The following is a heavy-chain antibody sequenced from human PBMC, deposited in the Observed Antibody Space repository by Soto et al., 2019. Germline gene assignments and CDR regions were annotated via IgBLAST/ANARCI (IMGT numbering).Heavy chain of an antibody. J-gene: IGHJ4*02. V-gene: IGHV3-9*01. D-gene: IGHD6-13*01. Sequence: EVQLVESGGGLVQPGRSLRLSCAASGFTFDDYAMHWVRQAPGKGLEWVSGISWNSGSIGYADSVKGRFTISRDNAKNTLYLQMNSLRAEDTALYYGAKDRGSSSLRGFDYWGQGTLVTVSS. CDR2: ISWNSGSI. CDR3: AKDRGSSSLRGFDY. CDR1: GFTFDDYA.